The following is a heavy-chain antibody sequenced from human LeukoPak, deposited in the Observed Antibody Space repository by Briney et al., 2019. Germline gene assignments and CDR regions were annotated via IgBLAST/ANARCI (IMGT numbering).Heavy chain of an antibody. CDR2: IKKEGREK. CDR1: GFTLSSHW. V-gene: IGHV3-7*01. J-gene: IGHJ3*02. CDR3: ARDEGHYYDIDAFDI. Sequence: GGSLRLACAAYGFTLSSHWMGSVRQAPGKGRGWVPNIKKEGREKIYVDSVKRRFTISRDNAKNSLYLQMNSLRAEDTAVYYCARDEGHYYDIDAFDIWGQGTMVTVSS. D-gene: IGHD3-22*01.